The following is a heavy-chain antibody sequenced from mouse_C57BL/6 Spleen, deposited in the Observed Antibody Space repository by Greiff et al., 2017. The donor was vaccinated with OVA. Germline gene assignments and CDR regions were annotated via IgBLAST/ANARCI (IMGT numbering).Heavy chain of an antibody. CDR3: ARSGYYGSSYVRYFDV. J-gene: IGHJ1*03. D-gene: IGHD1-1*01. CDR1: GYTFTSYG. Sequence: EVQLQQSGAELVRPGSSVKMSCKTSGYTFTSYGINWVKQRPGQGLEWIGYIYIGNGYTEYNEKFKGKATLTSDKSSSTAYMQLRSLTSEDSAIYFFARSGYYGSSYVRYFDVWGTGTTVTVSS. V-gene: IGHV1-58*01. CDR2: IYIGNGYT.